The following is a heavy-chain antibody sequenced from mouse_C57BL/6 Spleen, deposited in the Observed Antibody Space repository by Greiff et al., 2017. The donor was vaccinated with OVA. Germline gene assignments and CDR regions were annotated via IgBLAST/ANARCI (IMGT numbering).Heavy chain of an antibody. D-gene: IGHD1-1*01. CDR3: ARDGDYGSSSYWYFDV. Sequence: QVQLQQSGPELVKPGASVKISCKASGYSFTSYYIHWVKQRPGQGLEWIGWIYPGSGNTKYNEKFKGKATLTADTSSSTAYMQLSSLTSEDSAVYYCARDGDYGSSSYWYFDVWGTGTTVTVSS. J-gene: IGHJ1*03. CDR1: GYSFTSYY. V-gene: IGHV1-66*01. CDR2: IYPGSGNT.